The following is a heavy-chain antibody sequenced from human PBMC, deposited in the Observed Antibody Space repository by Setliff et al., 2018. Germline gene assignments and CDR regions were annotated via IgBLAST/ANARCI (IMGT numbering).Heavy chain of an antibody. CDR1: GFTFSTYG. D-gene: IGHD2-21*01. Sequence: GGSLRLSCAASGFTFSTYGLNWVRQAPGKGLVWVSRINSDGSSTSYADSVKGRCTISRDNAKNTVSLQMHSLRAEDTAVYYCARYSWWYFDLWGRGTLVTVSS. V-gene: IGHV3-74*01. CDR2: INSDGSST. CDR3: ARYSWWYFDL. J-gene: IGHJ2*01.